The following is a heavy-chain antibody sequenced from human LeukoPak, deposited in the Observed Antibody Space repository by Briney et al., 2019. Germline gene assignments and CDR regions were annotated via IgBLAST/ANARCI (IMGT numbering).Heavy chain of an antibody. CDR3: VRGYCSGTSCFPAWFDP. V-gene: IGHV3-53*01. CDR1: GFTFSSFA. D-gene: IGHD2-2*01. J-gene: IGHJ5*02. CDR2: IYSGGST. Sequence: GGSLRLSCAASGFTFSSFAMTWVRQAPGKGLEWVSIIYSGGSTYYADSVKGRFTISRDNSKNTLYLQMNSLRAEDTAVYYCVRGYCSGTSCFPAWFDPWGQGTLVTVSS.